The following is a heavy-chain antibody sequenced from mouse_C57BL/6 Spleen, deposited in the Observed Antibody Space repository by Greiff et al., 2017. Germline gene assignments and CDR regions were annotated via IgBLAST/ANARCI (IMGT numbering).Heavy chain of an antibody. V-gene: IGHV10-1*01. Sequence: EVKLMESGGGLVQPKGSLKLSCAASGFSFNTYAMNWVRQAPGKGLEWVARIRSKSNNYATYYADSVKDRFTISRDDSESMLDLQMNNLKTEDTAMYYCVRQLGDYWGQGTSVTVSS. CDR2: IRSKSNNYAT. CDR3: VRQLGDY. J-gene: IGHJ4*01. CDR1: GFSFNTYA.